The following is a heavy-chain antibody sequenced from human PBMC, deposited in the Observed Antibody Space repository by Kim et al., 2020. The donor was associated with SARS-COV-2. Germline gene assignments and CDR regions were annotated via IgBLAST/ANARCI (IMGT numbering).Heavy chain of an antibody. CDR3: AREYFYNCANWCVDY. CDR1: GYTFTSSA. V-gene: IGHV1-3*01. D-gene: IGHD2-8*01. J-gene: IGHJ2*01. Sequence: ASVKVSCKASGYTFTSSAMHWVRQAPGQRLEWMGCINAGHGNTKYSQKFQGRVTITRDTSASTAYMELSSLRSEDTAVYYCAREYFYNCANWCVDYWGRGTLVTVSS. CDR2: INAGHGNT.